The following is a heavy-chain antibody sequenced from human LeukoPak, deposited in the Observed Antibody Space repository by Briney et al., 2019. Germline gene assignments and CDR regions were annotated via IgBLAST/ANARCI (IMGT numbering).Heavy chain of an antibody. CDR2: INTNSGGT. CDR3: ARLDTQWEPFSRVADY. V-gene: IGHV1-2*02. D-gene: IGHD1-26*01. Sequence: ASVNVSCTASGYTFTVYYMHWVRQAPGQGLEWMGWINTNSGGTNYAQKFQDRVTMTRDRSISTAYMELSRLRSDDTAVYYCARLDTQWEPFSRVADYWGQGTLVTVSS. J-gene: IGHJ4*02. CDR1: GYTFTVYY.